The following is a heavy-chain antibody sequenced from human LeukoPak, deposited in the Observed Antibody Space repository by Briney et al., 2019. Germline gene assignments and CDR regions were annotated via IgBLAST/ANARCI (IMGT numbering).Heavy chain of an antibody. CDR1: GYTFTSYG. CDR2: ISAYNGNT. CDR3: ARESFPLSPYDYVWGSYRTNYYFDY. D-gene: IGHD3-16*02. J-gene: IGHJ4*02. V-gene: IGHV1-18*01. Sequence: ASVKVYCKASGYTFTSYGISWVRQAPGQGLEWMGWISAYNGNTNYAQKLQGRVTMTTDTSTSTAYMELRSLRSDDTAVYYCARESFPLSPYDYVWGSYRTNYYFDYWGQGTLVTVSS.